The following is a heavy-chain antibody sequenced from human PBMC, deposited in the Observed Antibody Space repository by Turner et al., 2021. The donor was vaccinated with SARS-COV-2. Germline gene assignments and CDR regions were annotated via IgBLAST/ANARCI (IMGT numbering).Heavy chain of an antibody. CDR1: GGSINTSPYY. CDR3: ASRRGGSAAYNP. CDR2: IYYSEST. V-gene: IGHV4-39*01. Sequence: QLQLQESGPGLVKPSETLSVTCTVSGGSINTSPYYWGWIRQPPGKGLEWIGNIYYSESTYYNPSLKSRIIISIDTSKNQFSLQVTSVTAADTAIYYCASRRGGSAAYNPWGQGTLVTVSS. D-gene: IGHD6-13*01. J-gene: IGHJ5*02.